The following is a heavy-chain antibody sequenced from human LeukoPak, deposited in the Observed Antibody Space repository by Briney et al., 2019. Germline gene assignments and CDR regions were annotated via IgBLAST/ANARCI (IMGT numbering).Heavy chain of an antibody. CDR2: IIPIFGTA. CDR1: GNSISNYA. CDR3: TARACHAGGCSSSFYYYYGLHF. D-gene: IGHD3-16*01. V-gene: IGHV1-69*13. Sequence: SVKVSCKASGNSISNYAVSWVRQAPGQGFEWMGGIIPIFGTADYAQKFQGRVTITADQSTSTTYMALSSLKSEDTATYYCTARACHAGGCSSSFYYYYGLHFWGQGTTVSVSS. J-gene: IGHJ6*02.